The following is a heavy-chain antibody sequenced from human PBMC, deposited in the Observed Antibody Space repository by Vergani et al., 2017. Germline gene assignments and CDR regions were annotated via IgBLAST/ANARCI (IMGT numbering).Heavy chain of an antibody. D-gene: IGHD3-10*01. Sequence: QVQLQESGPGLVKPSQTLSLTCTVSGGSISSGGYYWSWIRQPPGKGLEWIGYIYYSGSTNYNPSLKSRGTISLDTSKNQFSLKLTSVTAADTAVYFCARVQRLLSSGGDYYYGMDVWGQGTTVTVSS. CDR3: ARVQRLLSSGGDYYYGMDV. J-gene: IGHJ6*02. V-gene: IGHV4-61*08. CDR2: IYYSGST. CDR1: GGSISSGGYY.